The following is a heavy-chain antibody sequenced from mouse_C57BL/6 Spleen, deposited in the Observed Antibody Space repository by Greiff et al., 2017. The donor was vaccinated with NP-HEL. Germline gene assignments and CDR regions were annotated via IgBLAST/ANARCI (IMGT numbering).Heavy chain of an antibody. CDR1: GYTFTSYT. D-gene: IGHD2-5*01. CDR2: INPSSGYT. J-gene: IGHJ2*01. CDR3: AREGYYSKDDY. Sequence: VQLQQSGAELARPGASVKMSCKASGYTFTSYTMHWVKQRPGQGLEWIGYINPSSGYTKYNQKFKDKATLTADKSSSTAYMQLSSLTSEDSAVYYCAREGYYSKDDYWGQGTTLTVSS. V-gene: IGHV1-4*01.